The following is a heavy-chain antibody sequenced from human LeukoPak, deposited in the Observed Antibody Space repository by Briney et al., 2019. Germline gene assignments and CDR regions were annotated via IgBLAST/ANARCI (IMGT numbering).Heavy chain of an antibody. J-gene: IGHJ4*02. CDR3: VRAGELDY. CDR2: INPKGGGT. Sequence: ASVKVSCKASGYTFTDYYMNWVRQAPGQGVEWMGWINPKGGGTKYAQTFQGRVTMTRDTSITTAYMELTILSSDDTAVFYCVRAGELDYWGQGTLVTVSS. V-gene: IGHV1-2*02. D-gene: IGHD7-27*01. CDR1: GYTFTDYY.